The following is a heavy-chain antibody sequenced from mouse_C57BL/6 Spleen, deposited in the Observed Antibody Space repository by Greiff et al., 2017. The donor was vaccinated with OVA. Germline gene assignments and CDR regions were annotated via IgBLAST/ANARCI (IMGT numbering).Heavy chain of an antibody. V-gene: IGHV1-15*01. CDR1: GYTFTDYE. CDR3: TRSYGSSYRLAY. J-gene: IGHJ3*01. D-gene: IGHD1-1*01. CDR2: IDPETGGT. Sequence: QVQLQQSGAELVRPGASVTLSCKASGYTFTDYEMHWVKQTTVHGLEWIGAIDPETGGTAYNQKFKGKAILTADKSSSTAYMELRSLTSEDSAVYYCTRSYGSSYRLAYWGQGTLVTVSA.